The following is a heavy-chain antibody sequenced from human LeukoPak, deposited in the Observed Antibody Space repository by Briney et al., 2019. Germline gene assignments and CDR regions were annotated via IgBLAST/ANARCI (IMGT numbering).Heavy chain of an antibody. CDR1: GFTFDDYA. CDR3: AKGGYSSSWTYVEY. Sequence: GGSLRLSCAASGFTFDDYAMHWVRHTPGKGLEWVSGISWNSGSIGYADSVKGRFTISRDNAKNSLYLQMNSLKTEDMALYYCAKGGYSSSWTYVEYWGQGTLVTVSS. J-gene: IGHJ4*02. D-gene: IGHD6-13*01. V-gene: IGHV3-9*03. CDR2: ISWNSGSI.